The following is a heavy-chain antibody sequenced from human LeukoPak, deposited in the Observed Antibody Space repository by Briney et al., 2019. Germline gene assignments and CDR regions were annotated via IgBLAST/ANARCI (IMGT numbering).Heavy chain of an antibody. CDR3: AKDVGYCASTTCYKPFDY. CDR2: FSGDGGTT. V-gene: IGHV3-23*01. D-gene: IGHD2-2*02. Sequence: GGSLRLSCAASGFTFSNHAMNWVRQAPGKGLEWVSAFSGDGGTTYYADSVKGRFTISRDNSKNTLYLQMNSLRAEDTAVYYCAKDVGYCASTTCYKPFDYWGQGTLVTVSS. J-gene: IGHJ4*02. CDR1: GFTFSNHA.